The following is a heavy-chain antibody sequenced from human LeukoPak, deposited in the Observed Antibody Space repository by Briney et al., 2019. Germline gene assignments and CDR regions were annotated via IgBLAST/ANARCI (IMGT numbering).Heavy chain of an antibody. J-gene: IGHJ6*02. Sequence: GRSLRLSCAASGFTFSSYAMHWVRQAPGKGLEWVAVIWYDGSDKYYTDSVKGRFVVSRDNSKKTLYLQMNSLRTEDTAVYYCARDVGWLRFNSYGMDVWGQGTTVTVSS. CDR2: IWYDGSDK. CDR3: ARDVGWLRFNSYGMDV. V-gene: IGHV3-33*08. D-gene: IGHD5-12*01. CDR1: GFTFSSYA.